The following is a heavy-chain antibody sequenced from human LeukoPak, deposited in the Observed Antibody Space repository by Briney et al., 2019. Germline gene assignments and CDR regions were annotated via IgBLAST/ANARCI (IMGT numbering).Heavy chain of an antibody. CDR1: GGSISSYY. Sequence: SETLSLTCTVSGGSISSYYWSWIRQPPGKGLEWIGYIYYSGSTNYNPSLKSRVTISVDTSKNQFSLKLSSVTAADTAVYYCARRATDKGDAFDIWGQGTMVTVSS. J-gene: IGHJ3*02. V-gene: IGHV4-59*01. CDR3: ARRATDKGDAFDI. D-gene: IGHD1-26*01. CDR2: IYYSGST.